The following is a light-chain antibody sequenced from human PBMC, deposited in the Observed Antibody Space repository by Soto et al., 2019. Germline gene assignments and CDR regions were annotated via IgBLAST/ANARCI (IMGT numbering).Light chain of an antibody. J-gene: IGKJ5*01. V-gene: IGKV3-20*01. Sequence: ETADAQAACTLCLAPGPRAALSRWGCPSASSSYLAWYQRKPGQAPRVLTYVASIRPPGIPDRFSGSGSGTDFTHTIRILEPEEFAVYYCQQFGRSPPAITVGQGTKLEIK. CDR1: PSASSSY. CDR3: QQFGRSPPAIT. CDR2: VAS.